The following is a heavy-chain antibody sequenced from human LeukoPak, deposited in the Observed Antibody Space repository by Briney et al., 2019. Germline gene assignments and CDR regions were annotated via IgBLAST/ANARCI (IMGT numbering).Heavy chain of an antibody. Sequence: SETLSLTCAVYGGSFSGYYWSRIRQPPGKGLEWIGEINHSGSTNYNPSLKSRVTISVDTSKNQFSLKLSSVTAADTAVYYCAEVATVRGGLDYWGQGTLVTVSS. D-gene: IGHD5-12*01. CDR3: AEVATVRGGLDY. V-gene: IGHV4-34*01. CDR1: GGSFSGYY. J-gene: IGHJ4*02. CDR2: INHSGST.